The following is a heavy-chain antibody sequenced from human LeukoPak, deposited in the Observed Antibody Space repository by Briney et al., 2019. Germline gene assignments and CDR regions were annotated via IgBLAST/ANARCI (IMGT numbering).Heavy chain of an antibody. CDR2: INPNSGGT. CDR1: GYTFTGYY. CDR3: ARGSFSGSWYQYSYFDY. V-gene: IGHV1-2*04. D-gene: IGHD6-13*01. J-gene: IGHJ4*02. Sequence: ASVKVSCKASGYTFTGYYMHWVRQAPGQGLEWMGWINPNSGGTNYAQKFQGWVTMTRDTSISTAYMELSRLRSDDTAVYYCARGSFSGSWYQYSYFDYWGQGTLVTVSS.